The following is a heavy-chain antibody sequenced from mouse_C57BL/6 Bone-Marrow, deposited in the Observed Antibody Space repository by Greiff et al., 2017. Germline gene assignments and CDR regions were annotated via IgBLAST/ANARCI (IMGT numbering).Heavy chain of an antibody. Sequence: QVQLQQPGAELVRPGSSVKLSCKASGYTFTSYWMDWVKQRPGQGLEWIGNIYPSDSATHYNQKFKDKATLTVDKSSSTAYMQLSSLASEDSAVYYCARLTTIVTTRYMDYWGQGTTVTVSS. CDR1: GYTFTSYW. V-gene: IGHV1-61*01. CDR2: IYPSDSAT. D-gene: IGHD1-1*01. CDR3: ARLTTIVTTRYMDY. J-gene: IGHJ4*01.